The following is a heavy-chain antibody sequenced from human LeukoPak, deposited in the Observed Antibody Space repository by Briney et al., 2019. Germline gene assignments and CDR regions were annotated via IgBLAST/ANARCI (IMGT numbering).Heavy chain of an antibody. V-gene: IGHV3-30-3*01. CDR2: ISYDGSNK. Sequence: GRSLRLSCAASGFTSSSYAMHWVRQAPGKGLEWVAVISYDGSNKYYADSVKGRFTISRDNSKNTLYLQMNSLRAEDTAVYYCARDHRSRPAYFQHWGQGTLVTVSS. CDR3: ARDHRSRPAYFQH. D-gene: IGHD6-6*01. CDR1: GFTSSSYA. J-gene: IGHJ1*01.